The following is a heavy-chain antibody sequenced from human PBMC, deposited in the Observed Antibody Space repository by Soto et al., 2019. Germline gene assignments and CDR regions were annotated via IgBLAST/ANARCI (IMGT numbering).Heavy chain of an antibody. CDR1: GFTFSSYA. J-gene: IGHJ3*02. V-gene: IGHV3-23*01. D-gene: IGHD3-22*01. CDR3: AIGGYYAALDI. Sequence: GGSLRLSCAASGFTFSSYAMSWVRQAPGKGLEWVSAVSGTGDTTYYADSVKGRFTVSRDNSKTRDNSKNTLYLQTNSLRAADTAVYYCAIGGYYAALDIWGQGTMVTVS. CDR2: VSGTGDTT.